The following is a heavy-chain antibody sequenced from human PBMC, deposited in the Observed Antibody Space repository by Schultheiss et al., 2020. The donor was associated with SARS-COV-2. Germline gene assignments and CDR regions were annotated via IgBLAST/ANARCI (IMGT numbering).Heavy chain of an antibody. CDR3: ARVVPAAPDY. V-gene: IGHV3-74*01. CDR2: INSDGRIT. CDR1: GFSLSTYW. D-gene: IGHD2-2*01. J-gene: IGHJ4*02. Sequence: GGSLRLSCVASGFSLSTYWMHWVRQAPGKGLVWVSRINSDGRITDSAESVKGRFTISRDNARNTLYLEVNSLRAEDTAVYYCARVVPAAPDYWGQGTLVTVSS.